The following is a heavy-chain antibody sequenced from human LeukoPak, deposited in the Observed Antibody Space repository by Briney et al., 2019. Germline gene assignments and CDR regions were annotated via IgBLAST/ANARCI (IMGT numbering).Heavy chain of an antibody. V-gene: IGHV3-66*01. D-gene: IGHD6-13*01. J-gene: IGHJ4*02. CDR3: ARGRSSSWYLE. Sequence: GGSLRLSCAASTFTVSSNYMSWVRQAPGKGLEWVSVIYSGGGTYYADSVKGRFTISRDSSRKTLYLQIDSLRAEDTAMYYCARGRSSSWYLEWGQGTLVTVSS. CDR2: IYSGGGT. CDR1: TFTVSSNY.